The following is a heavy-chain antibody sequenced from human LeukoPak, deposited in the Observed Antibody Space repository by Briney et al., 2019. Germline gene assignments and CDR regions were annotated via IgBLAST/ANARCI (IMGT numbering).Heavy chain of an antibody. CDR3: ARVNYYDSSGLNYYYYGMDV. CDR2: IYTSGST. V-gene: IGHV4-4*07. J-gene: IGHJ6*02. Sequence: SETLSLTCTVSGGSISSYYWSWIRQPAGKGLEWIGRIYTSGSTNYNPSLKSRATMSVDTSKNQFSLKLSSVTAADTAVYYCARVNYYDSSGLNYYYYGMDVWGQGTTVTVSS. CDR1: GGSISSYY. D-gene: IGHD3-22*01.